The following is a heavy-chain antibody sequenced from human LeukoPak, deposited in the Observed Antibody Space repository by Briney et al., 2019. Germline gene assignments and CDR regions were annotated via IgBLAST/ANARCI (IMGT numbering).Heavy chain of an antibody. CDR3: ARDRDYVWGSYPNDAFDI. Sequence: ASVKVSCKASGYTFTGYYMHWVRQAPGQGLEWMRRINPNSGGTNYAQKFQGRVTMTRDTSISTAYMELSRLRSDDTAVYYCARDRDYVWGSYPNDAFDIWGQGAMVTVSS. CDR2: INPNSGGT. CDR1: GYTFTGYY. D-gene: IGHD3-16*02. V-gene: IGHV1-2*06. J-gene: IGHJ3*02.